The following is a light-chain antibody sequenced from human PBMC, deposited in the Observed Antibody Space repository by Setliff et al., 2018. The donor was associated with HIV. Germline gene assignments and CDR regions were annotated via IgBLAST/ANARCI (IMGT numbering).Light chain of an antibody. V-gene: IGLV2-14*03. CDR3: SSYAGSRTFDV. J-gene: IGLJ1*01. CDR1: SSDVGGYNF. CDR2: DVS. Sequence: QSALAQPASVSGSPGQSITISCTGTSSDVGGYNFVAWYQQHPGQAPKLLIYDVSNRPSGVSNRFSGSKSGNTASLTISGLQTDDEADYYCSSYAGSRTFDVFGTGTKVTVL.